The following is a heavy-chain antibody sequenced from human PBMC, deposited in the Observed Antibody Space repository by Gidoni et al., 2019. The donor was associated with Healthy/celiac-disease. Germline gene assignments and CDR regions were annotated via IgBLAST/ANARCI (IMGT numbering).Heavy chain of an antibody. J-gene: IGHJ4*02. V-gene: IGHV2-5*02. D-gene: IGHD5-18*01. CDR2: IYWDDDK. CDR3: ALSGYSYGNSDY. Sequence: QITLKESGPTLVKPTQTLTLTCTFSAFSLSTSGVGVGWIRQPPGKALEWLALIYWDDDKRYSPSLESRLTITKDTSKNQVVLTMTNMDPVDTATYYCALSGYSYGNSDYWGQGTLVTVSS. CDR1: AFSLSTSGVG.